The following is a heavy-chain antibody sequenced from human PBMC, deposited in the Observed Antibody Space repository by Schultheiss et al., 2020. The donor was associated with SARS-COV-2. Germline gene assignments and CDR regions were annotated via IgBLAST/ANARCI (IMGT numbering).Heavy chain of an antibody. CDR2: ISGSGGST. D-gene: IGHD6-13*01. Sequence: GESLKISCAASGFTFSSYEMNWVRQAPGKGLEWVSAISGSGGSTYYADSVKGRFTISRDNSKNTLYLQMNSLRAEDTAVYYCAKVRLGAAAGFYFDYWGQGTLVTVSS. CDR3: AKVRLGAAAGFYFDY. V-gene: IGHV3-23*01. CDR1: GFTFSSYE. J-gene: IGHJ4*02.